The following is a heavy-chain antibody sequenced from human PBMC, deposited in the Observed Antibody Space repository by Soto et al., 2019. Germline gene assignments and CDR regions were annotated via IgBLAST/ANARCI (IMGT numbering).Heavy chain of an antibody. V-gene: IGHV4-59*08. D-gene: IGHD5-12*01. CDR1: GGSISSYY. J-gene: IGHJ4*02. CDR3: ARHLQGGYPLPFDY. Sequence: SETLSLTCTVSGGSISSYYWSWIRQPPGKGLEWIGYIYYSGSTNYNPSLKSRVTISVDTSRNQFSLKLSSVTAADTAVYYCARHLQGGYPLPFDYWGQGTLVTVPQ. CDR2: IYYSGST.